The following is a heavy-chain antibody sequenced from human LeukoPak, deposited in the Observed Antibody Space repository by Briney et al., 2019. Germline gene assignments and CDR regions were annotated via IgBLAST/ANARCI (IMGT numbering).Heavy chain of an antibody. J-gene: IGHJ3*02. CDR1: GYTFTSYG. V-gene: IGHV1-18*01. CDR2: ISAYNGNT. D-gene: IGHD6-13*01. Sequence: ASVKVSCKTSGYTFTSYGISWVRQAPGQGLEWMGWISAYNGNTNYAQKLQGRVTMTTDTSTSTAYMELRSLRSDDTAVYYCAGPYPGYSSSNDAFDIWGQGTMVTVSS. CDR3: AGPYPGYSSSNDAFDI.